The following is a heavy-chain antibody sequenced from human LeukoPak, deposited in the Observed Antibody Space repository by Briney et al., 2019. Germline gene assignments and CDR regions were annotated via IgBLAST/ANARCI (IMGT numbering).Heavy chain of an antibody. CDR1: GSIFSTYA. J-gene: IGHJ4*02. CDR2: ISSDGSKT. Sequence: PGGSLTLSCAASGSIFSTYAMHWVRQAPGQGLEWVALISSDGSKTYHAYSVKGRFSISRDNSKNTLYLQLNSLRAEDTSVYYCARDSTYWYDSGSSGPHYFDYWGQGTLVTVSS. V-gene: IGHV3-30*01. D-gene: IGHD3-10*01. CDR3: ARDSTYWYDSGSSGPHYFDY.